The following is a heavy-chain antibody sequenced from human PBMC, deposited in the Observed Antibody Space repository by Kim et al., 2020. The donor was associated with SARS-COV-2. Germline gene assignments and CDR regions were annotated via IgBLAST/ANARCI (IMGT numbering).Heavy chain of an antibody. CDR3: AKDAHLYYGSLNGFFYAVDV. D-gene: IGHD3-10*01. CDR1: GFRFDLHG. CDR2: TSYDGNNK. V-gene: IGHV3-30*18. Sequence: GGSLRLSCVASGFRFDLHGMQWVRQAPGKGLEWVAVTSYDGNNKYYADSVKGRFTISRDKSRSTLFLQMNSLKTEDTAVYYCAKDAHLYYGSLNGFFYAVDVGGPGTTVTVSS. J-gene: IGHJ6*02.